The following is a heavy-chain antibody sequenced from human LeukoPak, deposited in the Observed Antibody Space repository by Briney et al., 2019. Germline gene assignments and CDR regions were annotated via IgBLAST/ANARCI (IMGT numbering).Heavy chain of an antibody. Sequence: SETLSLTCTVSGGSISSYYWSWIRQPPGKGLEWIGYIYYSGSTNYNPSLKSRVTISVDTSKNQFSLKLSSVTAADTAVYYCARDNGSGKWDYWGQGTLVTVSS. V-gene: IGHV4-59*01. D-gene: IGHD3-10*01. CDR1: GGSISSYY. J-gene: IGHJ4*02. CDR3: ARDNGSGKWDY. CDR2: IYYSGST.